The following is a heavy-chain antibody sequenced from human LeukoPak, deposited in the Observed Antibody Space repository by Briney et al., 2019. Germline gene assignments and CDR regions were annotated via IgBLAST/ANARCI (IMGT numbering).Heavy chain of an antibody. V-gene: IGHV3-7*01. CDR1: GFTFTDYW. Sequence: PGGSLRLSCEVSGFTFTDYWMNWVRLAPGKGPEWVASIRQDGSEKTYVDSVKGRFTVSRDNTKNSLSLQLNGLRAEDTAVYYCARDGTAAGLYFDLWGQGTLVTVSS. CDR3: ARDGTAAGLYFDL. J-gene: IGHJ4*01. CDR2: IRQDGSEK. D-gene: IGHD6-13*01.